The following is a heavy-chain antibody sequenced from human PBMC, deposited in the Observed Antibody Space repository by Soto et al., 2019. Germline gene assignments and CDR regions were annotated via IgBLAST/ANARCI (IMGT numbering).Heavy chain of an antibody. Sequence: GAAVKVSCKAPAFTFTSYFMHRVRQAPGQGLEWMGWISTYNGNTNYAQKLHGRVTMTTDTSTSTAHMEVRSLRSDDTAVYYCATLTYTSGLDHWGQGTQVTVSS. CDR1: AFTFTSYF. J-gene: IGHJ4*02. CDR2: ISTYNGNT. V-gene: IGHV1-18*04. D-gene: IGHD6-19*01. CDR3: ATLTYTSGLDH.